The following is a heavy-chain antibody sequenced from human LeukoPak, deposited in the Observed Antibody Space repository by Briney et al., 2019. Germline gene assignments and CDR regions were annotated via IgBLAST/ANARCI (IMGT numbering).Heavy chain of an antibody. CDR1: GGSISSYY. J-gene: IGHJ5*02. CDR3: ARVLATMVRGVGAWFDP. CDR2: IYYSGST. V-gene: IGHV4-59*01. D-gene: IGHD3-10*01. Sequence: SETLSLTCTVSGGSISSYYWSWIRQPPGKGLEWIGYIYYSGSTNYNPSLKSRVTISVDTSKNQFSLKLSSVTAADTAVYYCARVLATMVRGVGAWFDPWGQGTLVTVSS.